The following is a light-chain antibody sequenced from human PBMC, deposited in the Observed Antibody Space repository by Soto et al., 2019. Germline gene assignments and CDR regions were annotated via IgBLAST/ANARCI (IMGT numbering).Light chain of an antibody. V-gene: IGLV2-14*03. CDR2: DVS. CDR1: SSDIGLYTF. J-gene: IGLJ2*01. Sequence: QSVLTQPASVSGSPGQSITIPCTGSSSDIGLYTFVSWYQQHPGKAPKLLIYDVSYRPSGISDRFSGSKSGNTASLTISGLQPEEEADYYCSSYGATSTLFGGGTKLTVL. CDR3: SSYGATSTL.